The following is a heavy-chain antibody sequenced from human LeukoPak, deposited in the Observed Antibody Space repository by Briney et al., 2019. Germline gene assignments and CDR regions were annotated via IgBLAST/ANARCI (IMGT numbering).Heavy chain of an antibody. D-gene: IGHD6-19*01. CDR3: ARRSSGGGLFDY. CDR1: GGSISSSSYY. J-gene: IGHJ4*02. Sequence: PSETLSLTCTVSGGSISSSSYYWGWIRQPPGKGLEWIGSIFYSGNTYYNASVKSRVTISVDTSKNHFSLKLSSVTSADTAVYYCARRSSGGGLFDYWGQGTLVTVSS. CDR2: IFYSGNT. V-gene: IGHV4-39*02.